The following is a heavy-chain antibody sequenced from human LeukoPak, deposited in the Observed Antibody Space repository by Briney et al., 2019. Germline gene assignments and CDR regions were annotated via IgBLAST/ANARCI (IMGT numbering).Heavy chain of an antibody. CDR3: ARDRWGIGAAGGYYFDY. J-gene: IGHJ4*02. V-gene: IGHV3-21*01. CDR1: GFTFSSYS. CDR2: ISSSSSYI. D-gene: IGHD3-16*01. Sequence: GGSLRLSCAASGFTFSSYSMNWVRQAPGKGLEWVSSISSSSSYIYYADSVKGRFTISRDNAKNSLYLQMNSLRAEDTAVYYCARDRWGIGAAGGYYFDYWGQGTLVTVSS.